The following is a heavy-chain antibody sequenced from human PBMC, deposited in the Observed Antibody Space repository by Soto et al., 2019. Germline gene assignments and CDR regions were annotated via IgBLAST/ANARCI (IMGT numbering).Heavy chain of an antibody. CDR3: ARGRSDFWSGYYPLDY. D-gene: IGHD3-3*01. CDR2: ISAYNGNT. Sequence: VAPVKVSCKASGYTFSSYGISWVRQAPGQGLEWMGWISAYNGNTNYAQKLQGRVTMTTDTSTSTAYMELRSLRSDDTAVYYCARGRSDFWSGYYPLDYWGQGPLVTVSS. V-gene: IGHV1-18*01. J-gene: IGHJ4*02. CDR1: GYTFSSYG.